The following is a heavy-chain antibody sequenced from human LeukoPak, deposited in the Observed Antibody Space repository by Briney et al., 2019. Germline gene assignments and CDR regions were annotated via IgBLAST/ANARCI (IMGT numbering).Heavy chain of an antibody. D-gene: IGHD2-2*01. CDR3: ARLLGYCSSTSCSGSDY. CDR2: IIPILGIA. Sequence: SVKVSCKASGGTFSSYTISWVRQAPGQGLEWMGRIIPILGIANYAQKFQGRVTITADESTSTAYMELSSLRSEDTAVYYCARLLGYCSSTSCSGSDYWGQGTLVTVSS. J-gene: IGHJ4*02. V-gene: IGHV1-69*02. CDR1: GGTFSSYT.